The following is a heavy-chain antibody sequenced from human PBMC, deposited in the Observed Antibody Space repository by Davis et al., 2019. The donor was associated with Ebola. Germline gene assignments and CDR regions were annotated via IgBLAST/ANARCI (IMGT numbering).Heavy chain of an antibody. V-gene: IGHV4-39*07. J-gene: IGHJ4*02. CDR1: SGSISSYY. D-gene: IGHD1-20*01. CDR2: IYYSGST. CDR3: AREGRYNWNDATFDY. Sequence: MPSETLSLTCTVSSGSISSYYWGWIRQPPGKGLEWIGSIYYSGSTYYIPSLKSRVTISVDTSKNQFSLKLSSVTAADTAVYYCAREGRYNWNDATFDYWGQGTLVTVSS.